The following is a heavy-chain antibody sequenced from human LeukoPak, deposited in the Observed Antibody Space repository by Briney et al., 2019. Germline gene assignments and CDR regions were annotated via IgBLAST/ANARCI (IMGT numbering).Heavy chain of an antibody. Sequence: TGGSLRLSCAASGFTFSSYAMHWVRQAPGKGLEWVAVISYDGSNKYYADSVKGRFTISRDNSKNTLYLQMNSLRAEDTAVYYCAKGHRLYNWFDPWGQGTLVTVSS. CDR3: AKGHRLYNWFDP. J-gene: IGHJ5*02. CDR1: GFTFSSYA. D-gene: IGHD1-14*01. V-gene: IGHV3-30*04. CDR2: ISYDGSNK.